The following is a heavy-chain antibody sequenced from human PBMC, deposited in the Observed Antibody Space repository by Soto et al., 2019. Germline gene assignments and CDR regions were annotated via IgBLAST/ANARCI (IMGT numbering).Heavy chain of an antibody. CDR1: GGSISSGGYY. V-gene: IGHV4-31*03. CDR3: ARSNVWSGYYYYGMDV. J-gene: IGHJ6*02. CDR2: IYYSGST. Sequence: TLSLTCTVSGGSISSGGYYWSWIRQHPGKGLEWIGYIYYSGSTYYNPSLKSRVTISVDTSKNQFSLKLSSVTAADTAVYYCARSNVWSGYYYYGMDVWGQGTTVTVSS. D-gene: IGHD3-3*01.